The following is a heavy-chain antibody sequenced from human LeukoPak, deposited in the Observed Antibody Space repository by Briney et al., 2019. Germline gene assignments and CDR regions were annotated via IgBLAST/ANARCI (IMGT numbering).Heavy chain of an antibody. Sequence: PGGSLRLSCAASGFTFSSYSMNWVRQAPGKGLEWVSSISSSSSYIYYADSVKGRFTISRDNAKNSLYLQMNSLRAEDTAVYYCARVRSEGSGNYYLFYYYGMDVWGKGTTVTVSS. CDR2: ISSSSSYI. CDR3: ARVRSEGSGNYYLFYYYGMDV. J-gene: IGHJ6*04. V-gene: IGHV3-21*01. D-gene: IGHD3-10*01. CDR1: GFTFSSYS.